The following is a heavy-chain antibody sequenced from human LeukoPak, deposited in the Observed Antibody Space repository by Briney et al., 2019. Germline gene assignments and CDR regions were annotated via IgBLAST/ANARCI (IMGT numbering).Heavy chain of an antibody. CDR2: IWYDGSNK. CDR3: ARDQYSSGWYLIDY. D-gene: IGHD6-19*01. J-gene: IGHJ4*02. CDR1: GFTFSSYG. Sequence: GRSLRLSCAASGFTFSSYGMHWVRQAPGKGLEWVAVIWYDGSNKYYADSVKGRFTISRDNSKNTLYLQMNSLRAEDTAVYYCARDQYSSGWYLIDYWGQGTLVTVSS. V-gene: IGHV3-33*01.